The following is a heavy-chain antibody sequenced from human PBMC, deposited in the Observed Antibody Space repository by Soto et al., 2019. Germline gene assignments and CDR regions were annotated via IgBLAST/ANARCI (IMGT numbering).Heavy chain of an antibody. J-gene: IGHJ4*02. CDR3: ARLEGLATISYYFDF. Sequence: SETLSLTCTVSGGSISSYYWSWIRQPPGKGLEWIGYIYYRGNASYNPSLQTRVTISLDKSKSQFSLKLNSVTAADSAVYFCARLEGLATISYYFDFWGPGALVTVSS. D-gene: IGHD1-1*01. V-gene: IGHV4-59*04. CDR1: GGSISSYY. CDR2: IYYRGNA.